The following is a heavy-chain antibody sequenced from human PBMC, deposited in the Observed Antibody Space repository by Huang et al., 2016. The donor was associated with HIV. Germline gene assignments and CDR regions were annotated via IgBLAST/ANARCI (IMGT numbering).Heavy chain of an antibody. CDR3: ARDWSFGSSTSPAD. D-gene: IGHD6-6*01. CDR2: INPKRGGT. Sequence: QVQLVQSGAEVKNPGASVRVSCKASGYTFTDSNIHWGRQAPGQGLEGRGGINPKRGGTSYAQRVQGRITMTRDTTISTVHMDLRRIQSDDTAVYFCARDWSFGSSTSPADWGQGTLVTVSS. J-gene: IGHJ4*02. V-gene: IGHV1-2*02. CDR1: GYTFTDSN.